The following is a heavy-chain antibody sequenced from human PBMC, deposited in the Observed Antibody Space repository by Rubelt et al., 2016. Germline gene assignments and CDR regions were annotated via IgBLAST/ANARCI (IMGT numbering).Heavy chain of an antibody. CDR2: ISYDGSNK. J-gene: IGHJ4*02. CDR3: VSDPRDGDYTLDY. Sequence: QVQLVESGGGVVQPGRSLRLSCAASGFTFSSYGMHWVRQAPGKGLEWVAVISYDGSNKYYVDSGKGRFTISRDNSKNTLYLQMNSLSAEDTAVYYCVSDPRDGDYTLDYWGQGTLVTVSS. CDR1: GFTFSSYG. V-gene: IGHV3-33*08. D-gene: IGHD4-17*01.